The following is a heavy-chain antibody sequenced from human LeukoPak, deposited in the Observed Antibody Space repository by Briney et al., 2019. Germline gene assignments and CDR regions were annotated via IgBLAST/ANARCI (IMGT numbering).Heavy chain of an antibody. Sequence: SETLSLTCTVSAGSISNYYWSWIRQPPGKGLEWIGYISYSGSTNYNPSLKSRVTISVDTSKNQFSLKVISVTAADTAVYYCARLNRLSSGSYLFDYWGQGTLVTVSS. J-gene: IGHJ4*02. CDR3: ARLNRLSSGSYLFDY. D-gene: IGHD1-26*01. CDR2: ISYSGST. CDR1: AGSISNYY. V-gene: IGHV4-59*01.